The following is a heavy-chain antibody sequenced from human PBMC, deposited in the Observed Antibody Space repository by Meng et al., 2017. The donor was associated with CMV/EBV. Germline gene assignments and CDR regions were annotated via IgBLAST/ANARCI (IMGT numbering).Heavy chain of an antibody. J-gene: IGHJ4*02. V-gene: IGHV3-9*01. D-gene: IGHD4-11*01. CDR2: ISWNSGSI. CDR3: ARRDDYSNYVLFY. Sequence: SLKISCAASGFTFDDYAMHWVRQAPGKGLEWVSGISWNSGSIGYADSVKGRFTISRDNAKNSLYLQMNSLRAEDTALYYCARRDDYSNYVLFYWGQGTLVTVSS. CDR1: GFTFDDYA.